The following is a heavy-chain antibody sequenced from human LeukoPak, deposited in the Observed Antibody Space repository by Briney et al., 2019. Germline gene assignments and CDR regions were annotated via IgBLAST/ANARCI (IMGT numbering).Heavy chain of an antibody. Sequence: SENLSLTCAVYGGSFSGYYWSWIRQPPGKGLEWIGEINHSGSTNYNPSLKSRVTISVDTSKNQFSLKLSSVTAADTAVYYCARVGQDAYDSSGYYIYFDYWGQGTLVTVSS. D-gene: IGHD3-22*01. J-gene: IGHJ4*02. CDR1: GGSFSGYY. CDR2: INHSGST. CDR3: ARVGQDAYDSSGYYIYFDY. V-gene: IGHV4-34*01.